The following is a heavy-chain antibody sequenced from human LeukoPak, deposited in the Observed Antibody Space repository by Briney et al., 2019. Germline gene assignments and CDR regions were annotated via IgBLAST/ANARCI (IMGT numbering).Heavy chain of an antibody. CDR1: GFTFSSYA. D-gene: IGHD6-13*01. CDR2: ISGSGGST. V-gene: IGHV3-23*01. J-gene: IGHJ6*02. Sequence: QPGGSLRLSCAASGFTFSSYAMSWVRQAPGKGLEWASAISGSGGSTYYADSVKGRFTISRDNSKNTLYLQMNSLRAEDTAVYYCAKDPILQLDYYYYGMDVWGQGTTVTVSS. CDR3: AKDPILQLDYYYYGMDV.